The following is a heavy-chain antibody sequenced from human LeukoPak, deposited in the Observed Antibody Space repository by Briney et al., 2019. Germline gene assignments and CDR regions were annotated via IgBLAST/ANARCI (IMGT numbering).Heavy chain of an antibody. D-gene: IGHD6-6*01. CDR1: GGSISSSSYY. CDR2: ISGSGGST. Sequence: ETLSLTCTVSGGSISSSSYYWGWIRQPLGKGLEWVSTISGSGGSTFYADSVKGRFTISRDNSKDTVYLHLNSLRVEDTAFYYCAKEVSWGAARPTRFDLWGQGTLVTVSS. J-gene: IGHJ5*02. V-gene: IGHV3-23*01. CDR3: AKEVSWGAARPTRFDL.